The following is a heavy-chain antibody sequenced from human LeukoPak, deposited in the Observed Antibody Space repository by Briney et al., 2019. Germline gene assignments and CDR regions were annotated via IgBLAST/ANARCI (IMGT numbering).Heavy chain of an antibody. J-gene: IGHJ6*02. CDR1: GFTFSSYW. D-gene: IGHD6-19*01. Sequence: GGSLRLSCAASGFTFSSYWMSWVRQAPGKGLEWVANIKQDGSEEYYVDSMKGRFTISRDNAKNSLYLQMNSLRAEDTALYYCARARLRTYCYYGFTVWGPGTMVTVSS. CDR2: IKQDGSEE. V-gene: IGHV3-7*05. CDR3: ARARLRTYCYYGFTV.